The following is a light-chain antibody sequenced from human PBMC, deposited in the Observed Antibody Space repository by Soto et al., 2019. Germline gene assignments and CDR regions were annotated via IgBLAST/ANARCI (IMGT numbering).Light chain of an antibody. CDR1: QSVSSY. V-gene: IGKV3-11*01. CDR3: QQRSNWPPIT. J-gene: IGKJ4*01. CDR2: DAS. Sequence: EIVLTQSPATLSLSPGERATLSCRASQSVSSYLAWYQQKPGQAPRLLIYDASNRATGIPARFSGRGSGTDIPLTISSLEPEDFAVYYCQQRSNWPPITFGRGTKQEIK.